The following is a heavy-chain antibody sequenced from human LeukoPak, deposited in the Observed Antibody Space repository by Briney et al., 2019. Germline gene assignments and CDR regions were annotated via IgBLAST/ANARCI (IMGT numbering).Heavy chain of an antibody. CDR3: ASSANYGYFDL. CDR2: INHSGST. V-gene: IGHV4-34*01. D-gene: IGHD1-26*01. CDR1: GGSFSGYY. J-gene: IGHJ2*01. Sequence: SETLSLTCAVYGGSFSGYYWSWIRQPPGKGLEWIGEINHSGSTNYNPSLKSRVTISVDTSKNQFSLKLSSVTAADTAVYYCASSANYGYFDLWGRGTLVTVSS.